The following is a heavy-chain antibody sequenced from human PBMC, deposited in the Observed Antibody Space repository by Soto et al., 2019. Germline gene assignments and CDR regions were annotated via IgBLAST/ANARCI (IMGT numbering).Heavy chain of an antibody. J-gene: IGHJ4*02. CDR2: ISNDGSNK. CDR3: AAGYNSGWYYELGY. Sequence: QVQLVESGGGVVQPGRSLRLSCAASGFTFRNYGMHWVRQAPGKGLEWVAGISNDGSNKYFTDSVKGRFTISRDNSQNTLYLQMNSLRAEDTAVYYCAAGYNSGWYYELGYWGQGTLVTVSS. CDR1: GFTFRNYG. V-gene: IGHV3-33*01. D-gene: IGHD6-19*01.